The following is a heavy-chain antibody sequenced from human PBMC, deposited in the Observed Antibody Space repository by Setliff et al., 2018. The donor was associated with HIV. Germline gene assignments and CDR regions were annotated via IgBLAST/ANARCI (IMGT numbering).Heavy chain of an antibody. J-gene: IGHJ4*02. Sequence: SETLSLTCAVSDGSLISNNWWIWVRQTPGKGLEWIGHIYYSGNTHYSPSLKSRLTMSLDRSQNHFFLRLRSVTAADTAVYYCARGGYNGYESPFDDWGLGTLVTVSS. CDR2: IYYSGNT. CDR1: DGSLISNNW. D-gene: IGHD5-12*01. CDR3: ARGGYNGYESPFDD. V-gene: IGHV4-4*02.